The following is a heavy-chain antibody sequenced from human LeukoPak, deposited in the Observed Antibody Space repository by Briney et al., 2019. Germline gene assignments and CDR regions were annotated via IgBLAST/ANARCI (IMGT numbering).Heavy chain of an antibody. D-gene: IGHD3-9*01. Sequence: SETLSLTCTVSGGSISSYYWSWIRQPPGKGLEWSGYIYYSGSTNYNPSLKSRVTISVDTSKNQFSLKLSSVTAADTAVYYCARGPYYDILTGYYKGWATFDYWGQGTLVTVSS. CDR2: IYYSGST. V-gene: IGHV4-59*01. J-gene: IGHJ4*02. CDR3: ARGPYYDILTGYYKGWATFDY. CDR1: GGSISSYY.